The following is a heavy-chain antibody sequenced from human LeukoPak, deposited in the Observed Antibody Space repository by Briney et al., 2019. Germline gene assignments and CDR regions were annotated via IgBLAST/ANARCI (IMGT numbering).Heavy chain of an antibody. J-gene: IGHJ3*02. Sequence: GGSLRLSCAASGFTFSSYWMTWVRQAPGKGLELVANINQGGSEKYYVASVKGRFTISRDNAKNSLYLQMNSLRAEDTAVYYCARDGPWLLYEAAFDIWGQGTMVTVSS. V-gene: IGHV3-7*01. CDR1: GFTFSSYW. D-gene: IGHD3-3*01. CDR3: ARDGPWLLYEAAFDI. CDR2: INQGGSEK.